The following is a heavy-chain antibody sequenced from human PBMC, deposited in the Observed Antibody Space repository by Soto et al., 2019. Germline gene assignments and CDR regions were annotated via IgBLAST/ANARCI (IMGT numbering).Heavy chain of an antibody. J-gene: IGHJ4*02. CDR3: ARDNYDYDLYYFDY. Sequence: PSETLSLTCTVSGGSISSGDSYWSWIRQPPGKGLEWIGYIYYNGSTSYNPSLKSRVAISVDTSKNQFSLKLSSVTAADTAVYYCARDNYDYDLYYFDYWGQGTLVTVYS. D-gene: IGHD3-3*01. CDR2: IYYNGST. V-gene: IGHV4-30-4*01. CDR1: GGSISSGDSY.